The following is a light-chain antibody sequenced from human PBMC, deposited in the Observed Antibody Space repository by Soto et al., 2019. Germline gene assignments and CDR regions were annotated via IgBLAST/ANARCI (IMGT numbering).Light chain of an antibody. CDR2: GAS. Sequence: ETAMTQSPATLFVSPGERATLSCRASQSVRTNLAWYQQKLGQAPRLLIYGASTRATGIPARFSGSGSGTEFTLTISSLQSEDFAIFYCQQYDDWPRTFGQGTKL. CDR3: QQYDDWPRT. J-gene: IGKJ2*01. V-gene: IGKV3-15*01. CDR1: QSVRTN.